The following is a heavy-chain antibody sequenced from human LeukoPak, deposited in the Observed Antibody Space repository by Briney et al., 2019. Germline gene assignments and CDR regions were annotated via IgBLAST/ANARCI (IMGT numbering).Heavy chain of an antibody. Sequence: ESGPTLVKPTQTLTLTCTFSGFSLSTSGVGVGWIRQPPGKALEWLALIYWNDDKRYSPSLKSRLTITKDTSKNQVVLTMTNMDPVDTATYYCAHRKGSGYYYGSTPLFDYWGQGTLVTVSS. D-gene: IGHD3-22*01. CDR2: IYWNDDK. CDR1: GFSLSTSGVG. V-gene: IGHV2-5*01. CDR3: AHRKGSGYYYGSTPLFDY. J-gene: IGHJ4*02.